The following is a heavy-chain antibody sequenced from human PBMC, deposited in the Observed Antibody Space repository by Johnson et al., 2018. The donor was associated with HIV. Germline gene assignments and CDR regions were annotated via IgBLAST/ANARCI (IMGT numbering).Heavy chain of an antibody. CDR3: AKDLIAARRGCDAFDI. V-gene: IGHV3-11*04. CDR1: GFTFSDYY. CDR2: ISSSGITI. D-gene: IGHD6-6*01. J-gene: IGHJ3*02. Sequence: QVQLVESGGGLVKPGGSLRLSCAASGFTFSDYYMSCIRQAPGKGLEWVSYISSSGITIYYADSVKYRFTISRDNAKNSLYLQMNSLRAEDTAVYYCAKDLIAARRGCDAFDIWGQGTMVTVSS.